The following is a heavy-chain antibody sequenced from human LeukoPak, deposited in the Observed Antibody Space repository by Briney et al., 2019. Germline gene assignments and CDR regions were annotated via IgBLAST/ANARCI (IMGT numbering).Heavy chain of an antibody. V-gene: IGHV4-61*01. Sequence: PSETLSLTCTVSGGSISSSSYYWSWIRQPPGKGLEWIGYIYYSGSTNYNPSLKSRVTISVDTSKNQFSLKLSSVTAADTAVYYCARSLHGYCSGGSCYSDLGYWGQGTLVTVSS. CDR2: IYYSGST. CDR1: GGSISSSSYY. D-gene: IGHD2-15*01. CDR3: ARSLHGYCSGGSCYSDLGY. J-gene: IGHJ4*02.